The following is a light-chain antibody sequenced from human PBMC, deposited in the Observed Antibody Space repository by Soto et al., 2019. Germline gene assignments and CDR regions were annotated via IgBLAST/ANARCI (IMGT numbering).Light chain of an antibody. CDR3: QSYDSSLSGWV. J-gene: IGLJ3*02. CDR2: GIN. CDR1: SSNIGAGYD. Sequence: QSVLTQPPSVSGAPGQRVIISCTGSSSNIGAGYDVHWYQQLPGTAPKLLIYGINNRPSGVPDRFSGSKSGTSAFLAITGLQAEDEADYYCQSYDSSLSGWVFGGGTKLTVL. V-gene: IGLV1-40*01.